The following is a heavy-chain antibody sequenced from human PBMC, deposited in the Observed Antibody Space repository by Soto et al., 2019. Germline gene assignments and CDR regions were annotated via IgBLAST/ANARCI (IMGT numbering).Heavy chain of an antibody. CDR3: ARDIASPGGDYFDS. Sequence: ESGGGLVKAGGSLRLFCTASGFTFRNYNMNWVRQAPGKGLEWVSSISTGGAYMFYADSVKGRFTISRDNAQNSLFLQIDNPRAEDTAVYYCARDIASPGGDYFDSWGQGTLVTVSS. CDR2: ISTGGAYM. CDR1: GFTFRNYN. D-gene: IGHD2-21*01. J-gene: IGHJ4*02. V-gene: IGHV3-21*06.